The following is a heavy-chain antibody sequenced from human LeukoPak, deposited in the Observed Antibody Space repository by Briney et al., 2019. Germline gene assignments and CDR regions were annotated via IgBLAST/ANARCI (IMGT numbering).Heavy chain of an antibody. V-gene: IGHV1-2*04. CDR2: INPNSGGT. J-gene: IGHJ4*02. Sequence: ASVKVSCKASGYTFTGYYMHWVRQAPGQGLEWMGWINPNSGGTNYAQKFQGWVTMTRDTSISTAYMELSRLRSDDTAVYYCARVLADSSGWYHFDYWGQGTLVTVSS. CDR1: GYTFTGYY. CDR3: ARVLADSSGWYHFDY. D-gene: IGHD6-19*01.